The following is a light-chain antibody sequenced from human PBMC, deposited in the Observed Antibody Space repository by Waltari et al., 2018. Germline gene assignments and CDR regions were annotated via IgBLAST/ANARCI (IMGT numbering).Light chain of an antibody. V-gene: IGKV3-11*01. CDR3: QQRST. CDR2: DTS. Sequence: EIVLTQSPATLSLSPGEGATLSCRASQSLTSYLAWYQQKPGQAPRLLIYDTSNRATGIPARFSGSGSGTDFTLIISSLEPKDFGVYYCQQRSTFGQGTKLEIK. J-gene: IGKJ2*01. CDR1: QSLTSY.